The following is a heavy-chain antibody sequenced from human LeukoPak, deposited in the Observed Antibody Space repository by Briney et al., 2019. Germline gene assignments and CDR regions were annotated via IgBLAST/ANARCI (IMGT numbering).Heavy chain of an antibody. Sequence: GGSLRLSCAASGFTFDDYDMHWVRQAPGKGLEWVSGISWNSGSIGYADSVKGRFTISRDNAKNSLYLQMNSLRAEDTALYYCAKDREYSSSSDFDYWGQGTLVTVSS. CDR3: AKDREYSSSSDFDY. J-gene: IGHJ4*02. CDR1: GFTFDDYD. CDR2: ISWNSGSI. D-gene: IGHD6-6*01. V-gene: IGHV3-9*01.